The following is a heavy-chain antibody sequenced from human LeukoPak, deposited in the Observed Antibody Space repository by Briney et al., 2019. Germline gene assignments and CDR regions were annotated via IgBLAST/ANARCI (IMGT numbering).Heavy chain of an antibody. D-gene: IGHD2-8*02. CDR3: AREGGTYCTDMNCVGWFDP. J-gene: IGHJ5*02. CDR1: GYTFTGYY. Sequence: SVKVSFKASGYTFTGYYMHWVRQAPGLGREWMGMINPSGGSTRYAQKFQGRAAMTRVTSTSTVSMEPSDRSSEDTPGYDCAREGGTYCTDMNCVGWFDPWGQGTLVTVSS. CDR2: INPSGGST. V-gene: IGHV1-46*01.